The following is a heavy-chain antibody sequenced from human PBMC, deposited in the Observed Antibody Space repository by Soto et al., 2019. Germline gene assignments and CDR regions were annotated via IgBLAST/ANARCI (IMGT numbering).Heavy chain of an antibody. CDR3: VREYCAGGACSDAFDL. CDR1: GFIFSNYE. V-gene: IGHV3-48*03. J-gene: IGHJ3*01. D-gene: IGHD2-21*01. CDR2: VSDDSGTM. Sequence: PGGSLRLSCAASGFIFSNYEVDGVRQAPGKGLEWVSYVSDDSGTMHYADSVKGRFTISRDNAKNSLYLQMKSLRSEDTAVYFCVREYCAGGACSDAFDLWGQGTLVTVSS.